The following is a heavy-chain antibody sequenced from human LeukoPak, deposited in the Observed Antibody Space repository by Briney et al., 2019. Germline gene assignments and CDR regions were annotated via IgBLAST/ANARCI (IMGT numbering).Heavy chain of an antibody. CDR1: GYTFTSYD. CDR2: MNPNSGNT. V-gene: IGHV1-8*01. CDR3: ARGVVVVAATLEWFDP. J-gene: IGHJ5*02. Sequence: ASVKVSCKASGYTFTSYDINWVRQATGQGLGWMGWMNPNSGNTGYAQKFQGRVTMTRNTSISTAYMELSSLRSEDTAVYYCARGVVVVAATLEWFDPWGQGTLVTVSS. D-gene: IGHD2-15*01.